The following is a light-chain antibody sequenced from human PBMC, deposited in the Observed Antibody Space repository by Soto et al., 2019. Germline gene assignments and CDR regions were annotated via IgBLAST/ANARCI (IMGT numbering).Light chain of an antibody. CDR1: QSVSSSY. Sequence: SPRALSLSPGERATLSCRASQSVSSSYLAWYQQKPGQAPRLLIYGASVRATGIPARFRSSGAATAYSLTSISRLDPEDSAVYYCRQYSSLWTFGQGTKVDIK. CDR3: RQYSSLWT. J-gene: IGKJ1*01. CDR2: GAS. V-gene: IGKV3-20*01.